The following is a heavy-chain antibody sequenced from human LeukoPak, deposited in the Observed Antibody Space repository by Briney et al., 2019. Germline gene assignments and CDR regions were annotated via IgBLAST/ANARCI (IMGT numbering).Heavy chain of an antibody. CDR3: ARDSEVGGPTGDAFDI. CDR1: GFTFSGSA. Sequence: GGSLRLSCAAFGFTFSGSALHWVRQASGKGLEWVSSISSSSSYIYYADSVKGRFTISRDNAKNSLYLQMNSLRAEDTAVYYCARDSEVGGPTGDAFDIWGQGTMVTVSS. V-gene: IGHV3-21*01. D-gene: IGHD1-26*01. J-gene: IGHJ3*02. CDR2: ISSSSSYI.